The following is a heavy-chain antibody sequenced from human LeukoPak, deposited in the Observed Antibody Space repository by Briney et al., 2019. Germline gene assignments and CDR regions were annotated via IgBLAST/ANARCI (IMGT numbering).Heavy chain of an antibody. CDR2: ITPIFGTA. CDR3: ARDAGDGMDV. J-gene: IGHJ6*02. V-gene: IGHV1-69*13. Sequence: ASVKVSCKASGGTFSSYAINWVRQAPGQGLEWMGGITPIFGTANYAQKFQGRVTITADESTSTAYMELSSLRSEDTAVYYCARDAGDGMDVWGLGTTVIVSS. CDR1: GGTFSSYA.